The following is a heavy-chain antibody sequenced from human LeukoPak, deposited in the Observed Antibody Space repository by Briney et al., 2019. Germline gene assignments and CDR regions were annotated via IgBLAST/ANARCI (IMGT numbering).Heavy chain of an antibody. CDR3: TTDRVLYAFDI. CDR2: IKSKTDGGTT. V-gene: IGHV3-15*01. D-gene: IGHD3-10*01. J-gene: IGHJ3*02. Sequence: GGSLRLSCAASGFTFSNAWMSWVRQAPGKGLEWVGRIKSKTDGGTTDYAAPVKGRFTISREDSKNTLYLQMNSLKTEDTAVYYCTTDRVLYAFDIWGQGTMVTVSS. CDR1: GFTFSNAW.